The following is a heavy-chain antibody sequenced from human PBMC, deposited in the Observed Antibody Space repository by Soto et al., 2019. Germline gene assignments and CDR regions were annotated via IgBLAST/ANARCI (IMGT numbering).Heavy chain of an antibody. CDR2: SNHGGTT. CDR3: AKTRSSIAARQPIDY. Sequence: SETLSLTCSVDGGSFGGYYWSWVRQPPGQGLEWIGQSNHGGTTSYNPALESRVIISVDPFKKQFSLEVTSVTAADTAVYYCAKTRSSIAARQPIDYWGQGTLVTVSS. CDR1: GGSFGGYY. V-gene: IGHV4-34*01. D-gene: IGHD6-6*01. J-gene: IGHJ4*02.